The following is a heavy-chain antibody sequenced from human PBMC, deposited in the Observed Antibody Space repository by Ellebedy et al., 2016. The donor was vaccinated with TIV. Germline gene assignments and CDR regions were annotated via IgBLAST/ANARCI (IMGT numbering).Heavy chain of an antibody. CDR1: GYTFTSYG. Sequence: ASVKVSCKASGYTFTSYGISWVRQAPGQGLEWMGWISAYNGNTNYAQKFQGRVTMTTDKSTSTAYLELRDLRSDDTAVFYCARVGVRGFDFWSGYYGDYWGQGTLVTVSS. CDR3: ARVGVRGFDFWSGYYGDY. CDR2: ISAYNGNT. J-gene: IGHJ4*02. D-gene: IGHD3-3*01. V-gene: IGHV1-18*04.